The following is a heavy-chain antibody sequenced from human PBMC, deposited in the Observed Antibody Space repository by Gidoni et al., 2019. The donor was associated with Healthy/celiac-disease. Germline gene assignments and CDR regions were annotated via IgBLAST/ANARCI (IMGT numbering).Heavy chain of an antibody. D-gene: IGHD2-21*02. CDR3: ARVYCGGDCYSYFQH. J-gene: IGHJ1*01. CDR1: GFTFSSYA. Sequence: QVQLVESGGGVVQPGRSLRLSCAAPGFTFSSYAMHWVRQAPGKGLEWVAVISYDGSNKYYADSVKGRFTISRDNSKNTLYLQMNSLRAEDTAVYYCARVYCGGDCYSYFQHWGQGTLVTVSS. V-gene: IGHV3-30*01. CDR2: ISYDGSNK.